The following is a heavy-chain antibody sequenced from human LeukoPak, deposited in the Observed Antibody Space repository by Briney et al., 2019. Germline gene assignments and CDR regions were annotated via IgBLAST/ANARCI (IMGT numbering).Heavy chain of an antibody. Sequence: ASVKVSCKASGYTFTSYGISWVRQAPGQGLEWMGWISAYNGNTNYAQKLQGRVTMTTDASTSTAYMELRSLRSDDTAVYYCARDGWGSYDSSGYCSLDAFDIWGQGTMVTVSS. CDR1: GYTFTSYG. V-gene: IGHV1-18*01. D-gene: IGHD3-22*01. CDR2: ISAYNGNT. J-gene: IGHJ3*02. CDR3: ARDGWGSYDSSGYCSLDAFDI.